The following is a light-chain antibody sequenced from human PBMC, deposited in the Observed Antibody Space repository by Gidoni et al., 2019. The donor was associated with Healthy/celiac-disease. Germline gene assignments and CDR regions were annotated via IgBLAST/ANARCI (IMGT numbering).Light chain of an antibody. J-gene: IGKJ3*01. CDR1: QGISSA. Sequence: AIQLTQSPSSLSASVGDRVTITCRASQGISSALAWYQQKPGKAPKLLIYDASSLESGVPSRFSGSGSGTDFTLTISSLQPEDFATYYCQQFNSSLGFTFXPXTKVDIK. V-gene: IGKV1-13*02. CDR2: DAS. CDR3: QQFNSSLGFT.